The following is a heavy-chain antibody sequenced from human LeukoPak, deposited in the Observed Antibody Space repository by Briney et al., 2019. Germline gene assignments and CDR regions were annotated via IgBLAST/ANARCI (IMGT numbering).Heavy chain of an antibody. D-gene: IGHD2-8*01. CDR2: IYSDGVNK. V-gene: IGHV3-33*01. CDR1: GFTLGNHG. CDR3: ARHRGSVFKGYMDV. J-gene: IGHJ6*03. Sequence: GGCLRLSCAASGFTLGNHGMHWVRQAPGKRLDWVAIIYSDGVNKYCADSMKGRFTISRDTSKNTLFLEMESLRTEDTAVYYCARHRGSVFKGYMDVWGKGTTVTVSS.